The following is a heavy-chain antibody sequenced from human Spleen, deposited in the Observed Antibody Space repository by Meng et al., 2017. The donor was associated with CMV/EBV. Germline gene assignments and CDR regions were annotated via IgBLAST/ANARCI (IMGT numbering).Heavy chain of an antibody. CDR1: GFAFDNYG. D-gene: IGHD6-13*01. Sequence: GGSLRLSCAASGFAFDNYGMNWVRQAPGKGLEWVSSISSSSSYIYCADLVKGRFTISRDNSKNTQYLQMNSLRTEDTAVYYCATVISSYSSTWEYNLYYAYYGMDDWGQGTTVTVSS. V-gene: IGHV3-21*01. CDR2: ISSSSSYI. J-gene: IGHJ6*02. CDR3: ATVISSYSSTWEYNLYYAYYGMDD.